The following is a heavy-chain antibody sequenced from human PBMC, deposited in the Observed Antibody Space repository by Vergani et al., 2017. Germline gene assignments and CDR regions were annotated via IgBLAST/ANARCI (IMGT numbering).Heavy chain of an antibody. J-gene: IGHJ4*02. Sequence: QVQLVQSGAEVKKPGSSVQVSCKASGGTFSSYAISWVRQAPGQGLAWMGRIIPIFGTANYAQKFQGRVTITADESTSTAYMELSSLRSEDTAVYYCARRTRTYYYDSRGYPGDYWGQGTLVTVSS. V-gene: IGHV1-69*13. D-gene: IGHD3-22*01. CDR2: IIPIFGTA. CDR3: ARRTRTYYYDSRGYPGDY. CDR1: GGTFSSYA.